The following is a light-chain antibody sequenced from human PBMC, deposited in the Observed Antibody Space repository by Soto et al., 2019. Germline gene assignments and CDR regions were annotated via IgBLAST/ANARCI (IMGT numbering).Light chain of an antibody. CDR2: DAS. CDR1: QSVSSY. V-gene: IGKV3-11*01. CDR3: QQRSNLPLT. Sequence: EIVLTQSPATLSLSPGERATLSCRASQSVSSYLAWYQQKPGQAPRLLIYDASNRATGIPARFSGSGSGTDFTLTTVSLEPEDFAVYYCQQRSNLPLTFGGGTKVEIK. J-gene: IGKJ4*01.